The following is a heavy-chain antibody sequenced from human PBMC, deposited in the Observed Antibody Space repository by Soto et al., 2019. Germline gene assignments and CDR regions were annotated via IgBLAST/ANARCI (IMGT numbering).Heavy chain of an antibody. V-gene: IGHV4-59*01. CDR2: IYYSGST. CDR3: ARSEARY. Sequence: SETLSLTCTVSGGSISSYYWSWIRQPPGKGLEWIGYIYYSGSTNYNPSLKSRVTISVDTSKNQFSLKLSSVTAADTAVYYCARSEARYWGQGTLVTVSS. CDR1: GGSISSYY. J-gene: IGHJ4*02.